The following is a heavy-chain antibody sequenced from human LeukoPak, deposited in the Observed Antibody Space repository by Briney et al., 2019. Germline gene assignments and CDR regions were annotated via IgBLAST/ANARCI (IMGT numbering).Heavy chain of an antibody. D-gene: IGHD5-24*01. J-gene: IGHJ5*02. CDR1: GYSISSGYY. Sequence: SETLSLTCSVSGYSISSGYYWGWIRQPPGKGLEWIGSIYYSGSTYYNPSLKSRVTISVDTSKNQFSLKLSSVTAADTAVYYCARESPRWLQSSDWFDPWGQGTLVTVSS. CDR3: ARESPRWLQSSDWFDP. CDR2: IYYSGST. V-gene: IGHV4-38-2*02.